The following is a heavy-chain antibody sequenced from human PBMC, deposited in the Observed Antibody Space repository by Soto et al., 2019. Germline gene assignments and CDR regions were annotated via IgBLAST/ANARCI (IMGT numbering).Heavy chain of an antibody. D-gene: IGHD3-16*01. CDR3: ARDLIGITFGDD. J-gene: IGHJ4*02. CDR2: ISSSSSYI. V-gene: IGHV3-21*01. Sequence: VQLVESGGGLVKSWGSLSLSCAASGFTFSSYSMNWVRQAPGKGLEWVSSISSSSSYIYYADSVKGRFTISRDNAKNSLDLQMNSLRAEDTAVYYCARDLIGITFGDDWGQGTLVTVSS. CDR1: GFTFSSYS.